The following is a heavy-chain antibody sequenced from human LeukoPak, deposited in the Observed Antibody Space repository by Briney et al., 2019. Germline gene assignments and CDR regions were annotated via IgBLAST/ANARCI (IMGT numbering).Heavy chain of an antibody. CDR3: ARDVVLTASPDAFDV. Sequence: SQTLSLTCHVSGDSVNSDGYYWSWIRQHPGKGLEWIGFISYRGSTSFNPSLKSRVSISVDTSKNQFSLRLTFVTAADTAVYYCARDVVLTASPDAFDVWGQGTMVSVSS. D-gene: IGHD2-21*02. V-gene: IGHV4-31*03. J-gene: IGHJ3*01. CDR2: ISYRGST. CDR1: GDSVNSDGYY.